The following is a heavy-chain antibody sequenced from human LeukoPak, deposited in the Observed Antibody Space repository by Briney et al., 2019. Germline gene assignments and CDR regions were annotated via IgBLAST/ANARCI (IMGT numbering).Heavy chain of an antibody. V-gene: IGHV3-23*01. D-gene: IGHD6-19*01. CDR3: AKFRADSSGWPFDY. CDR2: IRGTSGNT. CDR1: GFTPSIYA. Sequence: PGGSLRLSCAASGFTPSIYAMSWVRQAPGKWLEWVSSIRGTSGNTYHADSVKGRFAIARDKSKDTLYLQMNSLRAEDTAIYYCAKFRADSSGWPFDYWGQGTLVTVTS. J-gene: IGHJ4*02.